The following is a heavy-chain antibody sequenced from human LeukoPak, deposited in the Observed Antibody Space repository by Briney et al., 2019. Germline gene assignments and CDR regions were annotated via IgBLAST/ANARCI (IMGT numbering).Heavy chain of an antibody. CDR2: INPSGGST. V-gene: IGHV1-46*01. Sequence: ASVTVSCKASGYTFTSNYMHWVRQAPGQGLEWMGIINPSGGSTTYAQKFQGRVTMTRDTSTSTVYMELSSLRSEDTAVYYCASDSGSGVDGMDVWGQGTTVTVSS. J-gene: IGHJ6*02. CDR3: ASDSGSGVDGMDV. D-gene: IGHD6-19*01. CDR1: GYTFTSNY.